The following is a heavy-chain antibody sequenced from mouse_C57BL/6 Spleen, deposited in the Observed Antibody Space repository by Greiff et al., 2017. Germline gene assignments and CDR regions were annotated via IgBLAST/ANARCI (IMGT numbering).Heavy chain of an antibody. V-gene: IGHV2-9-1*01. CDR1: GFSLTSYA. CDR2: IWTGGGT. Sequence: VKLMESGPGLVAPSQSLSITCTVSGFSLTSYAISWVRQPPGKGLEWLGVIWTGGGTNYNSALKSRLSISKDNSKSQVFLKMNSLQTDDTARYYCASSYGSSFYYAMDYWGQGTSVTVSS. J-gene: IGHJ4*01. D-gene: IGHD1-1*01. CDR3: ASSYGSSFYYAMDY.